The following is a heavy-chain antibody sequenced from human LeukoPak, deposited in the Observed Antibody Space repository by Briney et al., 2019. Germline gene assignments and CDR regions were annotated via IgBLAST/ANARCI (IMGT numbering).Heavy chain of an antibody. D-gene: IGHD4-11*01. CDR2: INHSGYT. J-gene: IGHJ4*02. Sequence: SETLSLTCAVSGVSFNDYYWSWVRQTPGRGLEWIGEINHSGYTNDSPSLKSRVTLSIDTSRKQFSLNLRSVTVADTGIYYCTRMTRGHDYWGQGTLVTVSS. V-gene: IGHV4-34*01. CDR3: TRMTRGHDY. CDR1: GVSFNDYY.